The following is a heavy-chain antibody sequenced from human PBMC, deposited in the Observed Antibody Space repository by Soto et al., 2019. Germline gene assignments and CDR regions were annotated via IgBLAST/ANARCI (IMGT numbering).Heavy chain of an antibody. CDR2: ISYNGDKT. CDR1: GFSFNTYG. Sequence: QVQLLESGGGVVQPGRSLRLSCAASGFSFNTYGMHWVRQAPGKGLEWVAVISYNGDKTFYADSVKGRFTISRDNSQITLYLQMNSLRPEDTAVYYCAKDLIRVTSYFDYWGQGTLVTVSS. CDR3: AKDLIRVTSYFDY. V-gene: IGHV3-30*18. D-gene: IGHD3-16*01. J-gene: IGHJ4*02.